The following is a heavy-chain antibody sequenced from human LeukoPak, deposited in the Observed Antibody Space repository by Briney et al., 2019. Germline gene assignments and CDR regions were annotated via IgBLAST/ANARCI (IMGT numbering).Heavy chain of an antibody. D-gene: IGHD7-27*01. CDR1: GFTFNDYW. CDR3: ARDYVWGSSESDY. CDR2: IKQDGSEK. V-gene: IGHV3-7*01. J-gene: IGHJ4*02. Sequence: PGGSLRLSCAASGFTFNDYWMSWVRQAPGKGLEWVANIKQDGSEKYYVDSVRGRLTISRDNAENSLYLQMNSLRVEDTAIYYCARDYVWGSSESDYWGQGTLVTVSS.